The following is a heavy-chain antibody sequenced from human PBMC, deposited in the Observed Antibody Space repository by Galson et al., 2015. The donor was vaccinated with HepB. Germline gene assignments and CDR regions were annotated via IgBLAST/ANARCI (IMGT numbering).Heavy chain of an antibody. V-gene: IGHV3-30-3*01. CDR3: ARDRVGWGARYSGYGYYFDY. CDR2: ISYDGSNK. D-gene: IGHD5-12*01. J-gene: IGHJ4*02. CDR1: GFTFSNYA. Sequence: SLRLSCAASGFTFSNYAIHWVRQAPGKGLEWVAVISYDGSNKYYADSVKDRSTISRDNSKNTLYLQMNGLRAEDTAVYYCARDRVGWGARYSGYGYYFDYWGQGTLVTVSS.